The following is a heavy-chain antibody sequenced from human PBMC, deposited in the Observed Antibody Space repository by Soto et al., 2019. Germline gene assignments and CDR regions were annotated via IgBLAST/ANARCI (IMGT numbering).Heavy chain of an antibody. D-gene: IGHD1-20*01. Sequence: QVQLQESGPGLVKPSQTLSLTCAVSGASINSGDYYWSWIRQHPGQGLEWIGYIYYSGSAFYKSSLKSRVTISVDTSKNQFSLRLSFVTAADTAVYYCASGRYIWNDGRYFDNWSQGTLVTVSS. CDR2: IYYSGSA. J-gene: IGHJ4*02. CDR3: ASGRYIWNDGRYFDN. CDR1: GASINSGDYY. V-gene: IGHV4-31*11.